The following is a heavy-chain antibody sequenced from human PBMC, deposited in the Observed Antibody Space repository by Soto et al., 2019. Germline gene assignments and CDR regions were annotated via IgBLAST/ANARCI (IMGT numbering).Heavy chain of an antibody. Sequence: SETLSLTCAVYGGSFSGYYWSWIRQPPGKGLEWIGEINHSGSTNYNPSLKSRVTISVDTSKNQFSLKLSSVTAADTAVYYCARYDYGDLNGYAFDIWGQGTMVTVSS. D-gene: IGHD4-17*01. CDR2: INHSGST. CDR3: ARYDYGDLNGYAFDI. J-gene: IGHJ3*02. CDR1: GGSFSGYY. V-gene: IGHV4-34*01.